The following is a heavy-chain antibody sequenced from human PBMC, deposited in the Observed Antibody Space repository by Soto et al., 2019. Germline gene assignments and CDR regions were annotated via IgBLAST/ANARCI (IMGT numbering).Heavy chain of an antibody. CDR3: AHRPSYCSGGSCFSGVDK. CDR1: GFSLSTSGVG. D-gene: IGHD2-15*01. J-gene: IGHJ4*02. CDR2: IYWDDDK. Sequence: QITLKESGPTMVKPTQTLTLTFTFSGFSLSTSGVGVGRIRHPPGQALEWLALIYWDDDKRYSPSLKSRLTITKDTSKDQVVLTMTNRDPVDTATYYCAHRPSYCSGGSCFSGVDKWCQGALVTGSS. V-gene: IGHV2-5*02.